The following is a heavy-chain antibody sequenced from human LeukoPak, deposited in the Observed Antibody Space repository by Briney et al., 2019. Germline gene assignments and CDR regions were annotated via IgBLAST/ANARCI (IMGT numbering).Heavy chain of an antibody. Sequence: SGPALVKPTQTLTLTCTFSGFSLSPSGMCVSWIRQPPGKALEWLARIDWDDDKYYSTSLKTRLTTSKDTSKNQVVLTMTNMDPVDTATYYCARNSGCGGAIAIHNWFDPWGQGTLVTVSS. CDR3: ARNSGCGGAIAIHNWFDP. J-gene: IGHJ5*02. V-gene: IGHV2-70*11. D-gene: IGHD2-21*01. CDR1: GFSLSPSGMC. CDR2: IDWDDDK.